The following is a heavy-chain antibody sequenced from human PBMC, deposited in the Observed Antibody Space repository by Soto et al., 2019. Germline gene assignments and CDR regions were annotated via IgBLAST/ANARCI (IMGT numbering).Heavy chain of an antibody. V-gene: IGHV3-23*01. Sequence: GGSLRLSCAASGFTFSSYAMSWVRQAPGKGLEWVSGISGSGGSTYYADSVKGRFTISRDNSKNTLHLQMNSLRAEDTAVYYCAKGYSGNYYVDAFDIWGQGTMVNVSS. J-gene: IGHJ3*02. CDR2: ISGSGGST. CDR3: AKGYSGNYYVDAFDI. D-gene: IGHD1-26*01. CDR1: GFTFSSYA.